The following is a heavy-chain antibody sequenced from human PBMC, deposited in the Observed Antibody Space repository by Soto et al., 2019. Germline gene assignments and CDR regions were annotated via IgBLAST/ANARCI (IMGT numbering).Heavy chain of an antibody. CDR1: GFTFSSYA. CDR3: AKALSEDFWSGPNQDPNYYFDY. D-gene: IGHD3-3*01. CDR2: ISGSGGST. J-gene: IGHJ4*02. Sequence: GGSLRLSCAASGFTFSSYAMSWVRQAPGKGLEWVSAISGSGGSTYYADSVKGRFTISRDNSKNTLYLQMNSLRAEDTAVYYCAKALSEDFWSGPNQDPNYYFDYWGQGTLVTVSS. V-gene: IGHV3-23*01.